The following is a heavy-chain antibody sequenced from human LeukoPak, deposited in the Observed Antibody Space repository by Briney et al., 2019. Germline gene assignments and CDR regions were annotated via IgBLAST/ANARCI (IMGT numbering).Heavy chain of an antibody. D-gene: IGHD6-19*01. CDR3: ARDSSGWYFGY. CDR1: GGSFSGYY. Sequence: SETLSLTCAVYGGSFSGYYWSWIRQPAGKGLEWIGRIYTSGSTNYNPSLKSRVTISIDTSKNQFSLKLTSVTAADTAVYYCARDSSGWYFGYWGQGTLVTVSS. V-gene: IGHV4-59*10. J-gene: IGHJ4*02. CDR2: IYTSGST.